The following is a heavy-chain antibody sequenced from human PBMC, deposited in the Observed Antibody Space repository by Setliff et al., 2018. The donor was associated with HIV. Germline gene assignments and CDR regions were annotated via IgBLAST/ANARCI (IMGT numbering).Heavy chain of an antibody. Sequence: GASVKVSCKVSGFTFTDHFIHWVRQAPGKGLEWMGLIDPEDEKTIYAEKFQGRVTITADTSTNLVYMDLSGLRSEDTAIYYRAALAAAHPFDYWGQGTLVTVSS. V-gene: IGHV1-69-2*01. CDR2: IDPEDEKT. CDR3: AALAAAHPFDY. D-gene: IGHD6-13*01. J-gene: IGHJ4*01. CDR1: GFTFTDHF.